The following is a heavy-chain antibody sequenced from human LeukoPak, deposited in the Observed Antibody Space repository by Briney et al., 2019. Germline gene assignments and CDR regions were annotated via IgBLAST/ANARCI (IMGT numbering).Heavy chain of an antibody. CDR1: GGTFSSYT. Sequence: ASVKVSCKASGGTFSSYTISWVRQAPGQGLEWMGRIIPILGIANYAQEFQGRVTITADKSTSTAYMELSSLRSEDTAVYYCAGCYCSSTSCYNWFDPWGQGTLVTVSS. CDR2: IIPILGIA. J-gene: IGHJ5*02. V-gene: IGHV1-69*02. D-gene: IGHD2-2*01. CDR3: AGCYCSSTSCYNWFDP.